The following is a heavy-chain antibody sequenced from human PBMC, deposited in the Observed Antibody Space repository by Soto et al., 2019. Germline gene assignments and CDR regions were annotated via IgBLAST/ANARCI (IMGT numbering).Heavy chain of an antibody. CDR3: ARSEPHRDSSWYRSPPHPVIY. V-gene: IGHV5-51*01. CDR2: IYPGDSDT. J-gene: IGHJ4*02. CDR1: GYSFTSYW. D-gene: IGHD6-13*01. Sequence: GESLKISCKGSGYSFTSYWIGWVRQMPGKGLEWMGIIYPGDSDTRYSPSFQGQVTISADKSISTAYLQWSSLKASDTAMYYCARSEPHRDSSWYRSPPHPVIYWGQGTLVTVSS.